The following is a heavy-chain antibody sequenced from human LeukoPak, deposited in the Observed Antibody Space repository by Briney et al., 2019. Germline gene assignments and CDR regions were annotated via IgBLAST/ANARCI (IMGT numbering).Heavy chain of an antibody. D-gene: IGHD1-26*01. Sequence: SETLSLTCTVSGGSISSHYWSWIRQPPGKGLEWIGYIYYSGSTNYNPSLKSRVTISVDTSKNQFSLKLSSVTAADTAVYYCARKGDNWWFDPWGQGTLVTVPS. CDR1: GGSISSHY. CDR3: ARKGDNWWFDP. CDR2: IYYSGST. V-gene: IGHV4-59*11. J-gene: IGHJ5*02.